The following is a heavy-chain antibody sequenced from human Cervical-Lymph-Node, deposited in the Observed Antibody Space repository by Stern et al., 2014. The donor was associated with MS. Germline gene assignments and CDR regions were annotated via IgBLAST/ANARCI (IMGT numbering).Heavy chain of an antibody. CDR2: INSDESTR. Sequence: EVQLVESGGGLLQPGGSVRLSCAASGFTFSDYWMHWVRQAPGKGLVWVARINSDESTREYADSVKGRFPISRDVAKTTLYLQINSLRAEDTAVYYCARERDYGQYYYYGMDVWGQGTTVTVSS. V-gene: IGHV3-74*03. CDR3: ARERDYGQYYYYGMDV. J-gene: IGHJ6*02. D-gene: IGHD4-17*01. CDR1: GFTFSDYW.